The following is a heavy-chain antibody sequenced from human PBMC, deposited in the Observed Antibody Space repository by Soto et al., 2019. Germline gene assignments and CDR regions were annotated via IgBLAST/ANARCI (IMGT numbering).Heavy chain of an antibody. V-gene: IGHV4-34*01. CDR3: ARSKKGVIVTDDAFDI. CDR1: GGSFSGYY. D-gene: IGHD3-16*02. Sequence: SETLSLTCAVYGGSFSGYYWSWIRQPPGKGLEWIGEINHSGSTNYNPSLKSRVTISVDTSKNQFSLKLSSVTAADTAVYYCARSKKGVIVTDDAFDIWGQGTMVTVSS. CDR2: INHSGST. J-gene: IGHJ3*02.